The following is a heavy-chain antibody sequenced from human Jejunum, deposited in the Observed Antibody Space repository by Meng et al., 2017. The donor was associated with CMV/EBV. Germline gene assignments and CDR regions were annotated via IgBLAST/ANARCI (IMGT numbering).Heavy chain of an antibody. CDR1: VDSVSSNRAA. V-gene: IGHV6-1*01. CDR2: TYYRSNWST. D-gene: IGHD7-27*01. Sequence: SVDSVSSNRAAWNWIRQSPSRGLEWLGRTYYRSNWSTDYALSVKSRITISPDTSKNQVSLHLTSLTPEDTAMYYCVRSSTTGGFDPWGQGTLVTVSS. J-gene: IGHJ5*02. CDR3: VRSSTTGGFDP.